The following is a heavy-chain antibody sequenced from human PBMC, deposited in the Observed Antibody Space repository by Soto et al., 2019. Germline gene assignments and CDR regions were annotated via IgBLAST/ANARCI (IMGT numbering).Heavy chain of an antibody. CDR3: ASDLSGRADG. CDR2: MNEDGGTT. Sequence: GGSLRLSCAASGFTFSSYWMHWVRQAPGKGLVWVSRMNEDGGTTDYADSVKGRFTISRDNAKNTLYLQMNSLRVEDTAVYYCASDLSGRADGWGQGNTVTVSS. CDR1: GFTFSSYW. V-gene: IGHV3-74*01. D-gene: IGHD3-10*01. J-gene: IGHJ6*02.